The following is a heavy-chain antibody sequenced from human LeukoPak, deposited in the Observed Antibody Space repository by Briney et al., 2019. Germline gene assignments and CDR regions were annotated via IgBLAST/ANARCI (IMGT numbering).Heavy chain of an antibody. CDR3: ARDSSGSYYGIDY. J-gene: IGHJ4*02. V-gene: IGHV4-59*01. CDR1: GGSISSYY. D-gene: IGHD1-26*01. CDR2: ISDSGST. Sequence: SETLSLTCTVSGGSISSYYWSWIRQPPGEGLEWIGYISDSGSTKNNSSLKSRVTLSVDTSKKQFSLKLSSVTAADTAVYYCARDSSGSYYGIDYWGQGTLVTVSS.